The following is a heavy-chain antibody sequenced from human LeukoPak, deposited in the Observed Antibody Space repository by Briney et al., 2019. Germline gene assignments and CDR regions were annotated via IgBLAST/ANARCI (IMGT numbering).Heavy chain of an antibody. D-gene: IGHD3-3*01. V-gene: IGHV3-23*01. J-gene: IGHJ4*02. Sequence: GGSLRLSCAASGFTFSSYAMSWVRQAPGKGLEWASAISGSGGSTYYADSVKGRFTISRDNSKNTLYLQMNSLRAEDTAVYYCAKDPISDLTIFGVLIISDYFDYWGQGTLVTVSS. CDR3: AKDPISDLTIFGVLIISDYFDY. CDR2: ISGSGGST. CDR1: GFTFSSYA.